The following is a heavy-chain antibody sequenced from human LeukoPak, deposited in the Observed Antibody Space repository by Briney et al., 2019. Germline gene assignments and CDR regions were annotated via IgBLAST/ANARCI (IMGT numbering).Heavy chain of an antibody. D-gene: IGHD2-15*01. V-gene: IGHV1-18*01. CDR1: GYTLTSYS. Sequence: ASVKVSCKASGYTLTSYSISWVRQAPGQGLEWMGWISAYNGNTNYAQKLQGRVTMTTDTSTSTAYMELRSLRSDDTAVYYCARYCSGGSCLDYWGQGTLVTVSS. J-gene: IGHJ4*02. CDR2: ISAYNGNT. CDR3: ARYCSGGSCLDY.